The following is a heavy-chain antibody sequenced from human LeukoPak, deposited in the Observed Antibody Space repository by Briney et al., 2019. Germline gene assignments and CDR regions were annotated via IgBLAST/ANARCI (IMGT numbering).Heavy chain of an antibody. D-gene: IGHD1-7*01. Sequence: GGSLRLSCAASGFTFSSNYMSWVRQAPGKGLEWVSVIFSGDNPDYADSVKGRFTISGDNSKNTLYLQMNSPGAEDATVYYCARARAGTASDFDYWGQGTLVTVSS. V-gene: IGHV3-53*01. J-gene: IGHJ4*02. CDR1: GFTFSSNY. CDR2: IFSGDNP. CDR3: ARARAGTASDFDY.